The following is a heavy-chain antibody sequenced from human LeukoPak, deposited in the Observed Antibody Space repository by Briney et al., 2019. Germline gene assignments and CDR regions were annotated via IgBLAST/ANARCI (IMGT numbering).Heavy chain of an antibody. CDR3: ADEVIVVVPAAMPVAFDI. D-gene: IGHD2-2*01. CDR2: IRYDGSNK. J-gene: IGHJ3*02. CDR1: GFTFSSYG. V-gene: IGHV3-30*02. Sequence: PGGSLRLSCAASGFTFSSYGMHWVRQAPGKGLEWVAFIRYDGSNKYYADSVKGRFTISRDNSKNTLYLQMNSLRAEDTAVYYCADEVIVVVPAAMPVAFDIWGQGTMVTVSS.